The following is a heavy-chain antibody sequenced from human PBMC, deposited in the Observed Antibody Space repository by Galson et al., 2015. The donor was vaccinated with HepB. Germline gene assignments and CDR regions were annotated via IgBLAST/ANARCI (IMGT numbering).Heavy chain of an antibody. Sequence: SLRLSCAASGFTVSSNYMSWVRQAPGKGLEWVSVIYSGGSTYYADSVKGRFTISRDNSKNTLYPQMNSLRAEDTAVYYCARGEFNYYDSSGYSDYWGQGTLVTVSS. CDR1: GFTVSSNY. D-gene: IGHD3-22*01. V-gene: IGHV3-66*01. J-gene: IGHJ4*02. CDR3: ARGEFNYYDSSGYSDY. CDR2: IYSGGST.